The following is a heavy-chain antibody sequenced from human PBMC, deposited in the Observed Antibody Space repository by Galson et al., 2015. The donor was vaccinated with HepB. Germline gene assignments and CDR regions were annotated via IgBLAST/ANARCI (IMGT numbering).Heavy chain of an antibody. V-gene: IGHV7-4-1*02. CDR1: GYTFTSYA. D-gene: IGHD6-19*01. CDR3: ARVDGRWLPPPHFDY. CDR2: INTNTGNP. J-gene: IGHJ4*02. Sequence: SVKVSRKASGYTFTSYAMNWVRQAPGQGLEWMGWINTNTGNPTYAQGFTGRFVFSLDTSVSTAYLQISSLKAEDTAVYYCARVDGRWLPPPHFDYWGQGTLVTVSS.